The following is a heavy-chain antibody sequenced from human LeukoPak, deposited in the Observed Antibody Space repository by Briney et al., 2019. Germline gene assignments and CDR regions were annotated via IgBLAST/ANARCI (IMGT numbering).Heavy chain of an antibody. Sequence: SQTLSLTCTVSNVSISSGSHYWNWIRQPAGKGLEWIGRIYAGGRSNYNPSLRSRVTISVDTSKNQFSLKLSSVTAADTAVYYCARGRITKGMDVWGQGTTVTVSS. CDR2: IYAGGRS. V-gene: IGHV4-61*02. J-gene: IGHJ6*02. CDR3: ARGRITKGMDV. D-gene: IGHD3-10*01. CDR1: NVSISSGSHY.